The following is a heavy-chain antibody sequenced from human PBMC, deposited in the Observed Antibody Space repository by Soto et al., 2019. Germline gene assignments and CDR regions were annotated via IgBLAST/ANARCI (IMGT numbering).Heavy chain of an antibody. CDR2: IIPIFGTA. CDR1: GGTFSSYA. J-gene: IGHJ6*02. CDR3: ARGKSYRSGWYESDYYGMDV. Sequence: SVKVSCKASGGTFSSYAISWVRQAPGQGLEWMGGIIPIFGTANYAQKFQGRVTITAYETTSTAYMELSSLGSEDTAVYYCARGKSYRSGWYESDYYGMDVGCQGTTLTVSS. D-gene: IGHD6-19*01. V-gene: IGHV1-69*13.